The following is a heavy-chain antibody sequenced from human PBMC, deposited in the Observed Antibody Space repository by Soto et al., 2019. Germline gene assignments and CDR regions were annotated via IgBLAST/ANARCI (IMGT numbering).Heavy chain of an antibody. CDR1: GGSISSGGYY. Sequence: SETLSLTCTVSGGSISSGGYYWSWIRQHPGKGLEWIGYIYYSGSTYYKPSLKSRVTISVDTSKNQFYLKLNSVTAADTAVFYCARVGKYCSSTSCYMVNWFDPWGQGTLVTVSS. V-gene: IGHV4-31*03. CDR2: IYYSGST. CDR3: ARVGKYCSSTSCYMVNWFDP. D-gene: IGHD2-2*02. J-gene: IGHJ5*02.